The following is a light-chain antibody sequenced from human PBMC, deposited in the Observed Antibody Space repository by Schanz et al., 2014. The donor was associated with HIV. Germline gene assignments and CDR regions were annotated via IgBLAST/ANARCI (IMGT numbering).Light chain of an antibody. CDR2: GAS. V-gene: IGKV3-20*01. Sequence: EIVLTQSPGTLSLSPGERATLSCRASQSVSSAHVAWYQQKPGQAPRRLLSGASSRAAGLPGRFSGSGSGTDFTLTISRLEPDDFAVYYCQQYNYANTFGQGTKLEI. CDR3: QQYNYANT. J-gene: IGKJ2*01. CDR1: QSVSSAH.